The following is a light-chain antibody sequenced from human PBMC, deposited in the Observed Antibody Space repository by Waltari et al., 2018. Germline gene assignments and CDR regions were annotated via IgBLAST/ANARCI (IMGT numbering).Light chain of an antibody. CDR3: SSYTSISTLV. CDR1: SSDVGGYIY. Sequence: QSALTQPASVSGSPGQSITISCTGTSSDVGGYIYVSWYQQHPGRAPKLIIYEVSNRPSGISSRFSGSKSGNTASLTISGLQAEDDGDYYCSSYTSISTLVFGTGTKVTVL. CDR2: EVS. V-gene: IGLV2-14*03. J-gene: IGLJ1*01.